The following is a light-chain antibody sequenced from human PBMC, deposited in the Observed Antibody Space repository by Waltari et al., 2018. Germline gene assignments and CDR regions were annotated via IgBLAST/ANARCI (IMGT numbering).Light chain of an antibody. V-gene: IGKV3-15*01. CDR1: QSVSSN. CDR2: GAS. CDR3: QEYNNWPRT. J-gene: IGKJ1*01. Sequence: IVITPSPATLSVSPGERATLSCRASQSVSSNLAWYQQKPGQAPTLPSYGASTRATGIPARFRGSGSGTEFTLTISSLQSEDFAVYYCQEYNNWPRTFGQGTKVEIK.